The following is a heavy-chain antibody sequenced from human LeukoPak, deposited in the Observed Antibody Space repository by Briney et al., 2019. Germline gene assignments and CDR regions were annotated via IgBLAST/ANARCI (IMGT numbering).Heavy chain of an antibody. Sequence: PGGSLRLSCAVSGFIFSSYEINWVRQSPGKGLEWLSYISSSGSTIYYTDSVKGRFTISRDNAKNSLYLHMNSLRADDTAVYYCASEGISTDEVAEYTHHCRQGTQVTVSS. CDR3: ASEGISTDEVAEYTHH. V-gene: IGHV3-48*03. D-gene: IGHD6-13*01. CDR2: ISSSGSTI. CDR1: GFIFSSYE. J-gene: IGHJ1*01.